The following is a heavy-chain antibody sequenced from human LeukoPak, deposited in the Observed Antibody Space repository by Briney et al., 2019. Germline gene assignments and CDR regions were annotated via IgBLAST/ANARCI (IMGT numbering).Heavy chain of an antibody. CDR3: AKTGTTGTTVSFDY. CDR2: ISGSGGST. D-gene: IGHD1-1*01. CDR1: GFTFSSYV. Sequence: GGSLRLSCAASGFTFSSYVMSWVRQAPVKGLEWVSAISGSGGSTYYADSVKGRFTISRDNSKNTLCLQMNSLRAEDTAVYYCAKTGTTGTTVSFDYWGQGTLVTVSS. V-gene: IGHV3-23*01. J-gene: IGHJ4*02.